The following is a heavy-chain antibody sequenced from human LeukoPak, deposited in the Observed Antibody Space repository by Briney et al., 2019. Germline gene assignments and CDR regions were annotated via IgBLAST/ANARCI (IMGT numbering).Heavy chain of an antibody. CDR2: IYYSGST. D-gene: IGHD1-14*01. J-gene: IGHJ4*02. CDR3: ARTTVTEPFDY. V-gene: IGHV4-59*01. Sequence: SETLSLTCTVSGGSISSYYWSWIRQPPGKGLEWIGYIYYSGSTNYNPSLNSRVTISVDTSKNQLSLKLSSVTAADTAVYYCARTTVTEPFDYWGQGTLVTVSS. CDR1: GGSISSYY.